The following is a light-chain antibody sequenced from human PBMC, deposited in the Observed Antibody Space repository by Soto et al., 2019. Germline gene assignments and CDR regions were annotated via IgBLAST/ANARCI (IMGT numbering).Light chain of an antibody. CDR2: EDD. CDR1: TSNIGNNF. V-gene: IGLV1-51*02. Sequence: QSVLTQPPSVSAAPGQKVIISCSGGTSNIGNNFACWYQHLPGTAPKLLIYEDDKRASGIPDRFSGSRSGTSATLGITGLQTGDEADYYCGTWDSRLNVHVFGTGTKVPVL. CDR3: GTWDSRLNVHV. J-gene: IGLJ1*01.